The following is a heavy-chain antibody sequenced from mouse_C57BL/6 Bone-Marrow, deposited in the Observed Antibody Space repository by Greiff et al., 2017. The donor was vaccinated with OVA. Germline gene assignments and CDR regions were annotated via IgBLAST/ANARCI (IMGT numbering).Heavy chain of an antibody. CDR2: IDPEDGDT. D-gene: IGHD2-14*01. CDR1: GFNIKDYY. Sequence: VQLQQSGAELVRPGASVKLSCTASGFNIKDYYMHWVKQRPEQGLEWIGRIDPEDGDTEYAPKFQGKATMTADTSSNTAYLQLSSLTSEDTAGYYCTTEGYPLYAMDYWGQGTSVTVSS. CDR3: TTEGYPLYAMDY. J-gene: IGHJ4*01. V-gene: IGHV14-1*01.